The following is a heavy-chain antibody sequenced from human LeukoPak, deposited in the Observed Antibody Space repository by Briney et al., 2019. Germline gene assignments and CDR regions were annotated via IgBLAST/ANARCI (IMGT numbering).Heavy chain of an antibody. CDR1: GYTFTGYY. CDR2: INPNSGGT. D-gene: IGHD3-9*01. Sequence: ASVKVYCKASGYTFTGYYMHWVRQAPGQGLEWMGWINPNSGGTNYAQKFQGRVTMTRDTSISTAYMELSRLRSDDKAVYYCARDLSDILTGYGYWGQGTLVTVSS. V-gene: IGHV1-2*02. J-gene: IGHJ4*02. CDR3: ARDLSDILTGYGY.